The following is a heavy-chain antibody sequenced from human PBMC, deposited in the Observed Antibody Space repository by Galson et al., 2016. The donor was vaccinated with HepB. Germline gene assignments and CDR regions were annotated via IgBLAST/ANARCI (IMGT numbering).Heavy chain of an antibody. Sequence: SLRLSCAASGISVRSTYMTWVRQAPGKGLEWISVIYGGGSTYYADSVKGRFTISRDNSRNTLHLQMNNLRVEDTAIYYCARGGTTGVLFGLDVWGQGTTVTVSS. CDR2: IYGGGST. V-gene: IGHV3-66*01. CDR1: GISVRSTY. J-gene: IGHJ6*02. D-gene: IGHD1/OR15-1a*01. CDR3: ARGGTTGVLFGLDV.